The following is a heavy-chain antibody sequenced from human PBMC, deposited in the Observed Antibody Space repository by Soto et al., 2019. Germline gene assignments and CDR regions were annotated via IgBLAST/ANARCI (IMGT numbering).Heavy chain of an antibody. V-gene: IGHV4-38-2*01. CDR2: MCASGST. CDR3: GRGLEFYGMDV. CDR1: RYSISSGYY. J-gene: IGHJ6*02. D-gene: IGHD3-3*01. Sequence: SETLSLTCDVSRYSISSGYYWRWIRHPPGSRLECIGSMCASGSTYYNPSLQSRVTISLDTSKNQFSLNLSSVTDTDAAVYCFGRGLEFYGMDVWGQGTTVTVSS.